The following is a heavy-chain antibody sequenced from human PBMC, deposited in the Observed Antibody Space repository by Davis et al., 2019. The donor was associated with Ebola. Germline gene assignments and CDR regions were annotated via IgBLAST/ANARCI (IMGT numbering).Heavy chain of an antibody. V-gene: IGHV3-7*01. D-gene: IGHD5-18*01. CDR2: IKQDGSEK. CDR3: ARCGYSYGYNWFDP. J-gene: IGHJ5*02. Sequence: GESLKISCAASGFTFSSYWMSWVRQAPGKGLEWVANIKQDGSEKYYVDSVKGRFTISRDNAKNSLYLQMNSLRAEDTAVYYCARCGYSYGYNWFDPWGQGTLVTVSS. CDR1: GFTFSSYW.